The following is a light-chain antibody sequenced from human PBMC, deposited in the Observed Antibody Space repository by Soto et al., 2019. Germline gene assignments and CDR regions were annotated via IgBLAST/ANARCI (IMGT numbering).Light chain of an antibody. CDR3: QQYGSSPPYS. CDR1: QSFSSNS. J-gene: IGKJ2*03. Sequence: EIVLTQSPGTLSLSPGERATLSCRASQSFSSNSLAWYQQKVGQAPRLLMYGTSNRDTGIPDRFSGSGSGTEFTLTISRLEAEDFAVYYCQQYGSSPPYSFGQGTKLEIK. V-gene: IGKV3-20*01. CDR2: GTS.